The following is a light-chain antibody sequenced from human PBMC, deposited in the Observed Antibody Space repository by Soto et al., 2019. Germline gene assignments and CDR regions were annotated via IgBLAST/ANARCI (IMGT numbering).Light chain of an antibody. Sequence: DIQMTQSPSSLSASVGDRVTITCRASKGISNYLAWYQQKPGKVPKLLMYAASILQSGVPSRFSGSGSGTEFTLTISSLQPEDVATYYCQKYNTAPLTFGGGTKVEIK. CDR2: AAS. CDR3: QKYNTAPLT. J-gene: IGKJ4*01. V-gene: IGKV1-27*01. CDR1: KGISNY.